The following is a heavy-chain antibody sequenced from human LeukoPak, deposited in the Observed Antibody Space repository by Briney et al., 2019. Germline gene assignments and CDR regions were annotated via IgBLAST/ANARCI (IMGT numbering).Heavy chain of an antibody. CDR1: GFILSTYA. CDR3: AKDLRGGSYGRRCYYYGMDV. Sequence: GGSLRLSCAASGFILSTYAMNWVRQAPGKGLECVSTISGSGKNTYYTDSVKGRFTISRDSSKNTLYLQMNSLRAEDTAVYYCAKDLRGGSYGRRCYYYGMDVWGQGTTVTVSS. CDR2: ISGSGKNT. V-gene: IGHV3-23*01. D-gene: IGHD1-26*01. J-gene: IGHJ6*02.